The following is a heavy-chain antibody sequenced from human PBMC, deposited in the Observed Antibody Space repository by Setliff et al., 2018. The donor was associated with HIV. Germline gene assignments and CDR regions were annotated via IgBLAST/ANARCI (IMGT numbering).Heavy chain of an antibody. Sequence: SETLSLTCTVSGGSINSGSYYWNWIRQPAGKGLEWIGRINTSGSTNYNPSLKSRVTISVDKSQNQFSLKLSSVTAADTAVYYCARDHVFGSRTGFDPWGPGILVTVSS. CDR2: INTSGST. CDR3: ARDHVFGSRTGFDP. V-gene: IGHV4-61*02. CDR1: GGSINSGSYY. D-gene: IGHD3-10*01. J-gene: IGHJ5*02.